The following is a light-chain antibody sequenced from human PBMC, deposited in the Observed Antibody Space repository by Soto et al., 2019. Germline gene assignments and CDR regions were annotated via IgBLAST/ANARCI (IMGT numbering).Light chain of an antibody. CDR3: QQYNSLWT. V-gene: IGKV1-5*03. J-gene: IGKJ1*01. Sequence: DIQMTQSPSTLSASVGDRVTITCRASQSMSSWLAWYQQKPGKAPMLLIYKASVLESGVPSRFSGSGSGTEFTLTIRSLQPDDFATYFCQQYNSLWTFGQGTKVEIK. CDR2: KAS. CDR1: QSMSSW.